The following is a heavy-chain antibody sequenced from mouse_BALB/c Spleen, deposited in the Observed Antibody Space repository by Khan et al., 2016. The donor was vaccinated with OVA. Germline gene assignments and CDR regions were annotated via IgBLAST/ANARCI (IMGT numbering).Heavy chain of an antibody. CDR2: ISSGDNST. CDR1: GFAFSNYD. J-gene: IGHJ1*01. Sequence: EVELVESGGGLVKPGGSLKLSCTASGFAFSNYDMSWVRQTPEKRLEWVASISSGDNSTYSPDTVKGQFTISRDNANNTLYLQMSSLKSEDTAIYYCTRRPGYFDVWGAGTSVTVSS. V-gene: IGHV5-12-1*01. CDR3: TRRPGYFDV.